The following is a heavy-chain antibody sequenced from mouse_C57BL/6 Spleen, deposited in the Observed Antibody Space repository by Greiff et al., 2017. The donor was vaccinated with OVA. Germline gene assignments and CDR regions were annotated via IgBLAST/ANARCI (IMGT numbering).Heavy chain of an antibody. Sequence: QVQLQQPGAELVRPGSSVKLSCKASGYTFTSYWMHWVKQRPIQGLEWIGNIDPSDSETHYNQKFKDKATLTVDKSSSTAYMQLSSLTSEDSAVYYCARGEGYDGYSYYFDYWGQGTTLTVSS. CDR2: IDPSDSET. D-gene: IGHD2-3*01. V-gene: IGHV1-52*01. J-gene: IGHJ2*01. CDR3: ARGEGYDGYSYYFDY. CDR1: GYTFTSYW.